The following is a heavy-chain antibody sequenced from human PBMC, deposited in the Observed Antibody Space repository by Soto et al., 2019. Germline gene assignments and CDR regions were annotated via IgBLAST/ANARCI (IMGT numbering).Heavy chain of an antibody. D-gene: IGHD1-20*01. Sequence: ASVKVSCKASGYTFTSYAMHWVRQAPGQRLEWMGWINAGNGNTKYSQKFQGRVTITRDTSASTAYMELSSLRSEDTAMYYCARGITLPTPLDYWGQGTRVTVSS. CDR1: GYTFTSYA. J-gene: IGHJ4*02. CDR2: INAGNGNT. CDR3: ARGITLPTPLDY. V-gene: IGHV1-3*01.